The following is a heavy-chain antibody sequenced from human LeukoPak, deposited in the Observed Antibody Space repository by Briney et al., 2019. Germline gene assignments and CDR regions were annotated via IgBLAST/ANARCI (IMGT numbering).Heavy chain of an antibody. D-gene: IGHD3-16*01. V-gene: IGHV3-23*01. J-gene: IGHJ4*02. CDR1: GFTFSSYA. CDR2: ISGSGGST. Sequence: GGSLRLSCAASGFTFSSYAMSWVRQAPGKGLEWVSAISGSGGSTYYADSVKGRFTISRDNSKNTLYLQMNSLRAEDTAVYYCAKLGIGVFIWDYIDYWGQGTLVTVSS. CDR3: AKLGIGVFIWDYIDY.